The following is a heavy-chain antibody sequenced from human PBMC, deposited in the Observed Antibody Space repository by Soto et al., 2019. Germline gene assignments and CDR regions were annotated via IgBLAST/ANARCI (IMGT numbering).Heavy chain of an antibody. J-gene: IGHJ6*02. CDR3: ARDGRIQLGNAKIGPYGMDV. CDR2: ISAYNGNT. Sequence: ASVKVSCKASGYTFTSYGISWVRQAPGQGLEWMGWISAYNGNTNYAQKLQGRVTMTTDTSTSTAYMELRSLRSDDTAVYYCARDGRIQLGNAKIGPYGMDVWGQGTTVTVSS. CDR1: GYTFTSYG. V-gene: IGHV1-18*04. D-gene: IGHD5-18*01.